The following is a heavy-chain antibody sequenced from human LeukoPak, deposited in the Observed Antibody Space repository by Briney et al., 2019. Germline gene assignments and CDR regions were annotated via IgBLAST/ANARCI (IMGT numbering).Heavy chain of an antibody. CDR1: GGSISSYY. Sequence: PSETLSLTCTVSGGSISSYYWSWIRQPPGKGLEWIGYIYYSGSTNYNPSLKSRVTISVDTSKNQFSLKLSSVTAADTAVYYCARVGSSGSYWDFDYWGQGTLVTVSS. J-gene: IGHJ4*02. V-gene: IGHV4-59*01. D-gene: IGHD1-26*01. CDR3: ARVGSSGSYWDFDY. CDR2: IYYSGST.